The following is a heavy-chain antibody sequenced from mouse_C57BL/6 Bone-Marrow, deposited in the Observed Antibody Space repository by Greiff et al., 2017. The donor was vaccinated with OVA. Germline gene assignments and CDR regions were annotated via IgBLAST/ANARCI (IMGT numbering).Heavy chain of an antibody. CDR2: IDPSDSYT. CDR1: GYTFTSYW. J-gene: IGHJ2*01. CDR3: AEALDY. Sequence: VQLQQPGAELVRPGTSVKLSCKASGYTFTSYWMHWVKQRPGQGLEWIGVIDPSDSYTNYNQKFKGKATLTVDTSSSTAYMQLSSLTSEDSAVYYCAEALDYWGQGTTLTVSS. D-gene: IGHD3-2*02. V-gene: IGHV1-59*01.